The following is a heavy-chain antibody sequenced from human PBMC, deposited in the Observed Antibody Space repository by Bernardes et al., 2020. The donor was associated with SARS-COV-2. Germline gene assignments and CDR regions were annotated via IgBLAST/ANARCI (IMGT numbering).Heavy chain of an antibody. CDR2: FDPEDGET. Sequence: ASVKVSCKVSGYTLSELSMHWVRQDPGKGLEWMGGFDPEDGETIYAQKFQGRVTMTEDTSTDTAYMELSSLRSEDTAVYYCATASSGYYPNWFDPWGQGTLVTVSS. D-gene: IGHD3-22*01. CDR3: ATASSGYYPNWFDP. J-gene: IGHJ5*02. V-gene: IGHV1-24*01. CDR1: GYTLSELS.